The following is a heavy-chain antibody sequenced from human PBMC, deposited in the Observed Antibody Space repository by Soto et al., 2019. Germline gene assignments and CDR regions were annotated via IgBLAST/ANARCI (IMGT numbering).Heavy chain of an antibody. CDR2: ISYEGSNK. CDR1: GFLFSDYG. Sequence: LRLSCAASGFLFSDYGMHWVRQAPGKGLEWVAVISYEGSNKYYTDSVKGRFTISRDNPKNTVYLQMNSLSADDTAVYFCARDTELQAYYYYYGMDVWGQGTTVTVSS. CDR3: ARDTELQAYYYYYGMDV. D-gene: IGHD3-10*01. V-gene: IGHV3-30*03. J-gene: IGHJ6*02.